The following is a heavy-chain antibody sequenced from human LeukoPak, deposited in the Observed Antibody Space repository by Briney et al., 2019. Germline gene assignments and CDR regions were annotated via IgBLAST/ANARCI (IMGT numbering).Heavy chain of an antibody. CDR2: MNPNSGNT. CDR1: GYTFTSYD. V-gene: IGHV1-8*01. CDR3: ARGKLELQSYYYYYTDV. D-gene: IGHD1-7*01. J-gene: IGHJ6*03. Sequence: ASVKVSCKASGYTFTSYDINWVRQATGQGLEWMGWMNPNSGNTGYAQKFQGRVTMTRNTSISTAYMELSSLRSEDTAVYYCARGKLELQSYYYYYTDVWGKGTTVTVSS.